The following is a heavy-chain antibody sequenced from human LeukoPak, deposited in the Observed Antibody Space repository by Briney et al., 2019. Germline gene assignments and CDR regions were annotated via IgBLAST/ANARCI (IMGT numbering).Heavy chain of an antibody. Sequence: GGSLRLSRAASGFTFSNYGIHLVRQAPGKGLGWVAVISYDGSHKYYADSMKGRLTICRDNSKNTLYLQMKSLRPEHTDVYYCAKLDNYYDSSAYYYSADYWGQGTLVTVSS. CDR3: AKLDNYYDSSAYYYSADY. J-gene: IGHJ4*02. V-gene: IGHV3-30*18. CDR1: GFTFSNYG. CDR2: ISYDGSHK. D-gene: IGHD3-22*01.